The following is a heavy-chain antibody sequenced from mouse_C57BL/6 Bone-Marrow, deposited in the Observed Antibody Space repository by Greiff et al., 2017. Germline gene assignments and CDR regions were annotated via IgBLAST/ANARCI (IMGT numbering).Heavy chain of an antibody. D-gene: IGHD2-4*01. V-gene: IGHV5-12*01. CDR1: GFTFSDYY. CDR2: ISNGGGST. J-gene: IGHJ4*01. CDR3: ARHGDYDSAMAY. Sequence: EVKVEESGGGLVQPGGSLKLSCAASGFTFSDYYMSWVRQTPEKRLEWVAYISNGGGSTYYPDTVKSRFTISRDNAKNTLYLQMSRLKSEDTGMYYCARHGDYDSAMAYWGQGTLVTVSS.